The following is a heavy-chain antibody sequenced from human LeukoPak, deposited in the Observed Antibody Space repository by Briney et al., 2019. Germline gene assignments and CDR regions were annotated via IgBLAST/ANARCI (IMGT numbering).Heavy chain of an antibody. CDR2: IIISSIYI. CDR3: ARGDMVRGGVDY. CDR1: GFTFSSYS. Sequence: GGSLRLSCAASGFTFSSYSMNWVRQAPGKGLEWVSSIIISSIYIYYADSVKSRFTISRDNAKNSLYLQMNSLRAENTAVYYCARGDMVRGGVDYWGQGTLVTVSS. D-gene: IGHD3-10*01. J-gene: IGHJ4*02. V-gene: IGHV3-21*01.